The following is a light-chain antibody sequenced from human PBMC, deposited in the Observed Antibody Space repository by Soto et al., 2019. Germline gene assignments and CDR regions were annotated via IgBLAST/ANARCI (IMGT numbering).Light chain of an antibody. J-gene: IGKJ3*01. CDR2: GAS. V-gene: IGKV3-20*01. CDR3: QHYGSSFT. CDR1: QSVSSSY. Sequence: EIVLTQSPGTLSLSPGERATLSCRASQSVSSSYLAWYQQKPRQAPRLLIYGASSRATGIPDRFSGSGSGTDFTLTISRLEPEDFAVYYCQHYGSSFTFGPGTKVDIK.